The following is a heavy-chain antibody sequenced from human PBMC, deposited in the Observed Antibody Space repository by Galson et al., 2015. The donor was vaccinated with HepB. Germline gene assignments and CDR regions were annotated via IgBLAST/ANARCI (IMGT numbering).Heavy chain of an antibody. D-gene: IGHD3-3*01. J-gene: IGHJ4*02. V-gene: IGHV3-30*03. CDR3: ARDADYDFWSGYFPF. Sequence: SLRLSCAASGFTFSSYGMHWVRQAPGKGLEWVAVISYDGSNKYYADSVKGRFTISRDNSKNTLYLQMNSLRAEDTAVYYCARDADYDFWSGYFPFWGQGTLVTVSS. CDR1: GFTFSSYG. CDR2: ISYDGSNK.